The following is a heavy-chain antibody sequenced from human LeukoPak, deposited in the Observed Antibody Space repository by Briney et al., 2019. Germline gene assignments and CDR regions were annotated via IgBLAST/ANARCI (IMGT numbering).Heavy chain of an antibody. Sequence: SETLSLTCTVSGGSISSYYWSWIRQPAGKGLEWIGRIYTSGSTNYNPSLKSRVTMSVDTSMNQFSLKLSSVTAADTAVYYCASTSLSAARRGYYFDYWGQGTLVTVFS. V-gene: IGHV4-4*07. D-gene: IGHD6-6*01. CDR2: IYTSGST. CDR1: GGSISSYY. CDR3: ASTSLSAARRGYYFDY. J-gene: IGHJ4*02.